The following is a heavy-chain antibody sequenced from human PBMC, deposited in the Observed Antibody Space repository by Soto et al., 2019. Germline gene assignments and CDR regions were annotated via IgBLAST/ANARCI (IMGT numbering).Heavy chain of an antibody. CDR1: GYSFTSYW. CDR2: IYPGDSDT. CDR3: GRLTSWDYSYYYGMEV. J-gene: IGHJ6*02. D-gene: IGHD3-9*01. Sequence: GESLKISCKGSGYSFTSYWIGWVRQMPGKGLEWMGIIYPGDSDTRYSPSFQDQVTISANKSISTAYLQWSSLKTSDTAMYYCGRLTSWDYSYYYGMEVWGQGTTVTVSS. V-gene: IGHV5-51*01.